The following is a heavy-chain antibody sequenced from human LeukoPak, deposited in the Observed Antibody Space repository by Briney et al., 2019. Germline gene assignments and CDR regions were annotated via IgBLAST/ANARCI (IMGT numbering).Heavy chain of an antibody. Sequence: GESLKISCKGSGYSFSTYWIGWVRQMPGKGLKWMGIIYPDDSDTRYRPSFQGQVTISADKSISTAYLQWSGLKASDTAMYYCARCKGYCSGGSCYTGSYYYGLDVWGQGTTVIVSS. V-gene: IGHV5-51*01. D-gene: IGHD2-15*01. CDR2: IYPDDSDT. CDR1: GYSFSTYW. J-gene: IGHJ6*02. CDR3: ARCKGYCSGGSCYTGSYYYGLDV.